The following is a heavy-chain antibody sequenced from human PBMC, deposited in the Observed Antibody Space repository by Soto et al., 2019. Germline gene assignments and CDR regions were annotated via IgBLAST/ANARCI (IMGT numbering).Heavy chain of an antibody. V-gene: IGHV1-18*04. CDR1: GYNFMPYG. CDR2: ISPWKGNT. D-gene: IGHD3-10*01. J-gene: IGHJ4*02. Sequence: EASVKVSCKASGYNFMPYGVNWVRQAPGQGLEWMGWISPWKGNTNYAQSFQGRVTMTTDTSTSTAYMELRSLTSDDTAVYYCARDLDPSGSYYTDYWGPGTLVTVS. CDR3: ARDLDPSGSYYTDY.